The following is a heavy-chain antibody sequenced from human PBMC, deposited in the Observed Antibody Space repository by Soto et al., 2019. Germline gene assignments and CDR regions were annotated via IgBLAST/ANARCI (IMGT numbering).Heavy chain of an antibody. CDR3: AKGVTTGLDY. CDR2: ISYDGSNK. D-gene: IGHD4-4*01. J-gene: IGHJ4*02. V-gene: IGHV3-30*18. Sequence: QVQLVESGGGVVQPGRSLRLSCAASGFTFSSYGMHWVRQAPGKGREWVSVISYDGSNKYYADSVKGRFTISRENSKNTLYLQMNSLRGEDTAVYYCAKGVTTGLDYWGQGTLVTVSS. CDR1: GFTFSSYG.